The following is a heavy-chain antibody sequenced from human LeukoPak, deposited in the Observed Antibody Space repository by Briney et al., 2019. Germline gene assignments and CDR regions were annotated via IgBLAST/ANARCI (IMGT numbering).Heavy chain of an antibody. Sequence: GGSLRLSCAASGFTFSSYEMNWVRQAPGKGLEWVSYISSSGSTIYYADSVTGRFTISRDNAKNSLYLQMNSLRAEDTAVYYCARGHDYSDYWGQGTLVTVSS. CDR2: ISSSGSTI. CDR3: ARGHDYSDY. CDR1: GFTFSSYE. J-gene: IGHJ4*02. V-gene: IGHV3-48*03.